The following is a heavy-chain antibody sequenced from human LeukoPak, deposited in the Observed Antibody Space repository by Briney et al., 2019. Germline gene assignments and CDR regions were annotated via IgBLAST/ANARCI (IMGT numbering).Heavy chain of an antibody. CDR1: GYTFTSYA. V-gene: IGHV1-3*01. D-gene: IGHD3-10*01. CDR3: ARGLLLWFGELFLVRDAFDI. J-gene: IGHJ3*02. Sequence: ASVKVSCKASGYTFTSYAMHWVRQAPGQRLEWMGWINAGNGNTKYSQKFQGRVTITRDTSASTAYMELSSLRSEDTAVYYCARGLLLWFGELFLVRDAFDIWGQGTMVTVSS. CDR2: INAGNGNT.